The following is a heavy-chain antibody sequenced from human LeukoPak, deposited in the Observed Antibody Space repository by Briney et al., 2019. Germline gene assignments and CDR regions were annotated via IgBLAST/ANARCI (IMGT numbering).Heavy chain of an antibody. CDR2: ISYDGSNK. D-gene: IGHD2-2*01. CDR1: GFTFSSYG. J-gene: IGHJ4*02. V-gene: IGHV3-30*18. Sequence: GGSLRLSCAASGFTFSSYGMHWVRQAPGKGLEWVAVISYDGSNKYYADSVKGRFTISRDNSKNTLCLEMNSLRAEDTAVYYCAKGGRDTSKYHFDYWGQGTQVTVSS. CDR3: AKGGRDTSKYHFDY.